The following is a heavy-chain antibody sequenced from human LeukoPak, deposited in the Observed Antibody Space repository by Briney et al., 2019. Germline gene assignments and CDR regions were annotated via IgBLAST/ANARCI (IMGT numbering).Heavy chain of an antibody. CDR1: GYTFTGYY. Sequence: ASVRVSCKASGYTFTGYYMHWVRQAPGQGLEWMGRINPNSGGTNYAQKFQGRVTTTRDTSISTAYMELSRLRSDDTAVYYCARERRFNSMIVVVLFDYWGQGTLVTVSS. J-gene: IGHJ4*02. CDR2: INPNSGGT. CDR3: ARERRFNSMIVVVLFDY. V-gene: IGHV1-2*06. D-gene: IGHD3-22*01.